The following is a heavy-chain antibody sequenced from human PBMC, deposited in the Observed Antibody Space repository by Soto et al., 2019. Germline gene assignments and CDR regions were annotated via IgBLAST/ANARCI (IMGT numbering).Heavy chain of an antibody. V-gene: IGHV1-18*01. CDR3: ARDQADSSSWYPTTFDY. D-gene: IGHD6-13*01. CDR2: ISAYNGNT. Sequence: GASVKVSCKASGYTFTSYGISWVRQAPGQGLEWMGWISAYNGNTNYAQKLQGRVTMTTDTSTSTAYMELRSLRSDDTAVYYCARDQADSSSWYPTTFDYWGQGTLVTVSS. J-gene: IGHJ4*02. CDR1: GYTFTSYG.